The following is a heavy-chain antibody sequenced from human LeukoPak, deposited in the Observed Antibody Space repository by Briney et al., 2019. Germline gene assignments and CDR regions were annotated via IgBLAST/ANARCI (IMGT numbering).Heavy chain of an antibody. D-gene: IGHD5-18*01. J-gene: IGHJ4*02. CDR2: IGTAGDT. CDR1: GFTVSSNY. Sequence: GGSLRLSCAASGFTVSSNYMSWVRQAPGKGLEWVSTIGTAGDTYYPGSVKGRFTISRDNSKNTLYLQMNSLRAEDTAVYYCAREHVDTAMGFDYWGQGTLVTVSS. V-gene: IGHV3-53*05. CDR3: AREHVDTAMGFDY.